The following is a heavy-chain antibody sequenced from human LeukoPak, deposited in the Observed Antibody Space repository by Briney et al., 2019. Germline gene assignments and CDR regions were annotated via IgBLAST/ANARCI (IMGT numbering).Heavy chain of an antibody. CDR2: IYYSGST. Sequence: TSETLSLTCTVSGGSISSYFWSWIRQPPGKGLEWIGYIYYSGSTNYNPSLKSRVTISVDTSKYQFSLKLSSVTAADTAVYYCARGGSYSDYWGQGTLVTVSS. V-gene: IGHV4-59*01. CDR1: GGSISSYF. J-gene: IGHJ4*02. D-gene: IGHD3-16*01. CDR3: ARGGSYSDY.